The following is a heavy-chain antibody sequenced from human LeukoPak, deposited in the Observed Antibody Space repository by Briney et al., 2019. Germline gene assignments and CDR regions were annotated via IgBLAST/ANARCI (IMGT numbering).Heavy chain of an antibody. V-gene: IGHV3-30*03. Sequence: PGGSLRLSCAASGFTFSSYGMHWVRQAPGKGLEWVAVISYDGSNKYYADSVKGRFTISRDNSKNTLYLQMNSLRAEDTAVYYCASPGPAAMFDYWGQGTLVTVSS. D-gene: IGHD2-2*01. J-gene: IGHJ4*02. CDR1: GFTFSSYG. CDR2: ISYDGSNK. CDR3: ASPGPAAMFDY.